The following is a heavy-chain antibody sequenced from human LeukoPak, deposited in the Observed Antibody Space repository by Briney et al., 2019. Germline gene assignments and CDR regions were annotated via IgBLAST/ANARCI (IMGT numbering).Heavy chain of an antibody. V-gene: IGHV4-34*01. Sequence: SETLSLTCAVYGGSFSGYYWSWIRQPPGKGPEWIGEINHSGSTNYNPSLKSRVTISVDTSKNQFSLKLSSVTAADTAVYYCARGRGHGYWGQGTLVTVSS. CDR2: INHSGST. CDR1: GGSFSGYY. CDR3: ARGRGHGY. J-gene: IGHJ4*02.